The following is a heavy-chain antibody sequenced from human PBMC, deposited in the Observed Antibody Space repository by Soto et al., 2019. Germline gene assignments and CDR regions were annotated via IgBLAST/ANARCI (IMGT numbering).Heavy chain of an antibody. V-gene: IGHV1-69*13. D-gene: IGHD3-22*01. J-gene: IGHJ4*02. CDR3: ARGPLEYYDSSGYFFSYYFDY. Sequence: GASVKVSCKASGGTFSSYAISWVRQAPGQGLEWMGGIIPILGTANYAQKFQGRVTITADESTSTAYMELSSLRSEDTAVYYCARGPLEYYDSSGYFFSYYFDYWGQGTLVTVSS. CDR1: GGTFSSYA. CDR2: IIPILGTA.